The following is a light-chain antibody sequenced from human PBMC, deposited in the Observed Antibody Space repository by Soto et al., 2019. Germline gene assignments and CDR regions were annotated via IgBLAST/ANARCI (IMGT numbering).Light chain of an antibody. V-gene: IGKV1-39*01. J-gene: IGKJ1*01. Sequence: DIQMTQSPSSLSASVGDRVTITCRASQSISSYLNWYQQKPGKAPKVLIYAASSLQSGVPSRFSGSGSGTDVTLTISSLRPEDFATYYCQHSYNTPRTFGQGTTVEIK. CDR1: QSISSY. CDR2: AAS. CDR3: QHSYNTPRT.